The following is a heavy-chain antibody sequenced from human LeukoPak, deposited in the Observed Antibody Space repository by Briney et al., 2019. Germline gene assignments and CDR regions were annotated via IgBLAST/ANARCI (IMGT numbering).Heavy chain of an antibody. CDR3: ARDRNPYYDGSGYGYY. J-gene: IGHJ4*02. Sequence: GASVKASCKASGYTFTSYYMHWVRQAPGQGLEWMGIINPSGGSTSYAQKFQGRVTMTRDTSTSTVYMELSSLRSEDTAVYYCARDRNPYYDGSGYGYYWGQGTLVTVSS. CDR2: INPSGGST. CDR1: GYTFTSYY. V-gene: IGHV1-46*01. D-gene: IGHD3-22*01.